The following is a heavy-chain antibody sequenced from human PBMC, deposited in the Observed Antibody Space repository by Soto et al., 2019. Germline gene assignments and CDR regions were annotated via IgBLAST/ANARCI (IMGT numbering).Heavy chain of an antibody. J-gene: IGHJ3*01. D-gene: IGHD3-9*01. Sequence: SETLSLTCTVSGGSISSYYWSWIRQPPGKGLEWIGYIYYSGSTNYNPSLKGRVTISVDTSKNQFSLKLSSVTAADTAVYYCARGVRYFDMSDWGQGTMVTVSS. CDR2: IYYSGST. CDR3: ARGVRYFDMSD. V-gene: IGHV4-59*01. CDR1: GGSISSYY.